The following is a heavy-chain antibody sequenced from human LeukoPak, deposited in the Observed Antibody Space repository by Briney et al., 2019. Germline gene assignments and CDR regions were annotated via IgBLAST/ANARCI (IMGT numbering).Heavy chain of an antibody. CDR2: IYSGGST. CDR3: AREVVGITIFGVVDY. D-gene: IGHD3-3*01. V-gene: IGHV3-66*02. J-gene: IGHJ4*02. Sequence: GGSLRLSCAASGFTVTSNYMSWVRQAPGKGLEWVSVIYSGGSTYYADSVKGRFTISRDNSKNTLYLQMNSLRAEDTAVYYCAREVVGITIFGVVDYWGQGPLVTVSS. CDR1: GFTVTSNY.